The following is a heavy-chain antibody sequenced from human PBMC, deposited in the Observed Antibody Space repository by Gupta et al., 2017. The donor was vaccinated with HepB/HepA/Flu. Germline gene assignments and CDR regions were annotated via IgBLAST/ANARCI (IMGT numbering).Heavy chain of an antibody. D-gene: IGHD6-6*01. CDR1: VFTFSSYG. CDR2: ISYDGSNK. CDR3: AKNPLVGRAFDYMDV. Sequence: QVQLVESGGGVVQPGRSLRLSCAASVFTFSSYGMHWVRQAPGKGLEWVAVISYDGSNKYYADSVKGRFTISRDNSKNTLYLQMNSLRAEDTAVYYCAKNPLVGRAFDYMDVWGKGTTVTVSS. V-gene: IGHV3-30*18. J-gene: IGHJ6*03.